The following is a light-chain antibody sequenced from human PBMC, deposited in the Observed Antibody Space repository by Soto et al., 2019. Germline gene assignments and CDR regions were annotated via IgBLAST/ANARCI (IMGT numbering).Light chain of an antibody. CDR1: QTISSW. J-gene: IGKJ1*01. CDR3: QHYNSYSDA. CDR2: KAS. V-gene: IGKV1-5*03. Sequence: TQSPSTLSGSVGDRVTITCRASQTISSWLAWYQQKPGKAPKLLIYKASTLKSGVPSRFSGSGSGTEFTLTISSLQPDDFATYYCQHYNSYSDAFGQGTKVDIK.